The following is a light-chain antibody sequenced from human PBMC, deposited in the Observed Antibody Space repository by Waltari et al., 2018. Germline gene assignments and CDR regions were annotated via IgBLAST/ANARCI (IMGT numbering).Light chain of an antibody. J-gene: IGLJ2*01. CDR2: DVT. CDR1: GSGLGASDY. CDR3: SSQTLDGVVL. Sequence: GTGSGLGASDYVSWYQLHPGKAPQVIIYDVTNRAAGVSHRFSASKSANTASLSISGLQPEDEADYYCSSQTLDGVVLFGGGTKLTVL. V-gene: IGLV2-14*03.